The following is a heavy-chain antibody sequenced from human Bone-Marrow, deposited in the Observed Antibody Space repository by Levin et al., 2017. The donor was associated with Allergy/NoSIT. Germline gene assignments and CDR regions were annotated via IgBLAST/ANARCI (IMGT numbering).Heavy chain of an antibody. CDR1: GFTFSNAW. V-gene: IGHV3-15*01. J-gene: IGHJ6*02. Sequence: GGSLRLSCAASGFTFSNAWMSWVRQAPGKGLEWVGRIKSKTDGGTTDYAAPVKGRFTISRDDSKNTLYLQMNSLKTEDTAVYYCTTTVENEYSSSSDPGYGMDVWGQGTTVTVSS. CDR3: TTTVENEYSSSSDPGYGMDV. D-gene: IGHD6-6*01. CDR2: IKSKTDGGTT.